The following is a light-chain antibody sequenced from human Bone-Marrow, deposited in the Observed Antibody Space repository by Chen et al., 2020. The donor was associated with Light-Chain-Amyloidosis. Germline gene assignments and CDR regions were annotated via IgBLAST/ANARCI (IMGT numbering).Light chain of an antibody. CDR1: QTISSNY. CDR2: GSS. J-gene: IGKJ4*01. CDR3: QQYGTSPLT. Sequence: EILLTQSPGTLSLSPGEGANLSCRASQTISSNYLTCYQQKFGQAPRLLIYGSSSRATGIPDRFTGSGSGTDFTLTINRLEPEDFAMYYCQQYGTSPLTFGGGTKVEIK. V-gene: IGKV3-20*01.